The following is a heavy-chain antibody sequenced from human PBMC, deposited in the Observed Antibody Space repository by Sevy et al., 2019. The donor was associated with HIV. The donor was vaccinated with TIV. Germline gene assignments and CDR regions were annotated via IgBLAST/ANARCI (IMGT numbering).Heavy chain of an antibody. D-gene: IGHD2-15*01. CDR1: GFTFSSYS. J-gene: IGHJ3*02. CDR3: ARGYRSGTSCSSGRAWVAFDI. V-gene: IGHV3-21*01. Sequence: GGSLRLSCAVSGFTFSSYSMNWVRQAPGKGLEWVSSISSSSNYIYYADSVKGRFTISRDNAKDSLFLQMNRLRAEDTAIYYCARGYRSGTSCSSGRAWVAFDIWGQGTMVTVSS. CDR2: ISSSSNYI.